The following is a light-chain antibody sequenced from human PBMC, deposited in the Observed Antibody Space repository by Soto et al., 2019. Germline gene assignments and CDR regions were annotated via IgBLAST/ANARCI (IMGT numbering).Light chain of an antibody. J-gene: IGKJ1*01. V-gene: IGKV3-20*01. CDR3: QQYDSSPWT. CDR2: GAS. Sequence: EIVLTQSPGTLSLSPGERATLSCRASQSVSSNYLAWYQQKPGQAPRLLIYGASSRATGISDKFSGSGSGTDFTLTISRPEPEDFAVYYCQQYDSSPWTFGQGTKVEIK. CDR1: QSVSSNY.